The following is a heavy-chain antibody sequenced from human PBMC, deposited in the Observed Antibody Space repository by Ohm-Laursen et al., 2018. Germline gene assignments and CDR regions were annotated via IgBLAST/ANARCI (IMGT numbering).Heavy chain of an antibody. CDR1: GGSFSGYY. Sequence: SDTLSLTCAVYGGSFSGYYWSWIRQPPGKGLEWIGEINHSGSTNYNPSLKSRVTISVDTSKNQFFLKLSSVTAADTAVYYCARGLSAIVYWGQGTLVTVSS. CDR3: ARGLSAIVY. V-gene: IGHV4-34*01. J-gene: IGHJ4*02. D-gene: IGHD2-15*01. CDR2: INHSGST.